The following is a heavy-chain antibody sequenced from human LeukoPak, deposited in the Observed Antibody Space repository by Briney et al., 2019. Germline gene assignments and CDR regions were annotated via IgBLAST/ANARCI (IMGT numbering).Heavy chain of an antibody. V-gene: IGHV3-30*18. Sequence: GGSLRLSCAASGFIFSTYEMNWVRQAPGKGLEWVAVISYDGSNKYYADYVKGRFTISRDNSKNTLYLQMNSLRAEDTAVYYCAKDRDIVVVPAAIRQGLDYWGQGTLVTVSS. J-gene: IGHJ4*02. D-gene: IGHD2-2*01. CDR3: AKDRDIVVVPAAIRQGLDY. CDR2: ISYDGSNK. CDR1: GFIFSTYE.